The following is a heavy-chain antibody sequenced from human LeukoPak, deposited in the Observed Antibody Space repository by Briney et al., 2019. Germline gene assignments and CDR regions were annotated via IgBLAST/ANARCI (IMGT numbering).Heavy chain of an antibody. CDR2: IYSGGST. Sequence: QPGGSLRRSCAASGFTVSSNYMSWVRQAPGKGLEWVSVIYSGGSTYYADDVTGRFTISRENSKNTLYLQMNSLRAEDTAVYYCARGMVRGVIDFLDYWGQGTLVTVSS. V-gene: IGHV3-66*02. J-gene: IGHJ4*02. CDR3: ARGMVRGVIDFLDY. CDR1: GFTVSSNY. D-gene: IGHD3-10*01.